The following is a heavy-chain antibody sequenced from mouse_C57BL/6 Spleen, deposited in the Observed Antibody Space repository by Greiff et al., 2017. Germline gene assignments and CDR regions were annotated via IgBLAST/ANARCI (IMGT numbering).Heavy chain of an antibody. Sequence: QVQLQQPGAELVMPGASVKLSCKASGYTFTSYWMHWVKQRPGQGLEWIGEIDPSDSYTNYNQKFKRKSTLTVDKSSSTAYMQLSSLTSEDSAVYYCARVGTIYYDYNYSMDYWGQGTSVTVSS. J-gene: IGHJ4*01. CDR1: GYTFTSYW. CDR3: ARVGTIYYDYNYSMDY. D-gene: IGHD2-4*01. CDR2: IDPSDSYT. V-gene: IGHV1-69*01.